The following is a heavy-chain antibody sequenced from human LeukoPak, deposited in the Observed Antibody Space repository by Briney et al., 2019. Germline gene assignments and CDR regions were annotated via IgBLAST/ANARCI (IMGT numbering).Heavy chain of an antibody. J-gene: IGHJ6*03. CDR3: ARSDYSSYYMDV. D-gene: IGHD4-11*01. CDR2: IYYSGST. Sequence: PSETLSLTCTVSGGSISSSSYYWGWIRQPPGKGLEWIGSIYYSGSTYYNPSLKSRVTISVDTSMNQFSLKLSSVTAADTALYYCARSDYSSYYMDVWGKGTTVTVSS. CDR1: GGSISSSSYY. V-gene: IGHV4-39*01.